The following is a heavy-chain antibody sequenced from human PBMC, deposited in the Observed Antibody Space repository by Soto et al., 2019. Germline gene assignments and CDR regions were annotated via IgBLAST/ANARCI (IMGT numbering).Heavy chain of an antibody. D-gene: IGHD3-10*01. CDR3: PTLPGGGGY. CDR1: GFTVSNNY. CDR2: IYSGGYT. Sequence: EVQLVESGGGLIQPGGSLRLSCAVSGFTVSNNYMSWVRQAPGKGLEGVSVIYSGGYTAYGDSVKGRFTISRDNSKNTLFLKMNSRGAAARAFFYCPTLPGGGGYWGQGTLVTVSS. V-gene: IGHV3-53*01. J-gene: IGHJ4*02.